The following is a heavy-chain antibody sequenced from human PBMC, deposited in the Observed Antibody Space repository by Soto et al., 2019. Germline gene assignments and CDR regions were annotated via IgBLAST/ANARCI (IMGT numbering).Heavy chain of an antibody. CDR2: IYSGGST. Sequence: EVQLVESGGGLVQPGGSLRLSCAASGFTVSSNYMSWVRQAPGKGLEWVSVIYSGGSTYYADSVKGRFTISRHNSKNTLYLQMNSLRAEDTAVYYCARAQGVVVAAMDYYYGMDVWGQGTTVTVSS. CDR3: ARAQGVVVAAMDYYYGMDV. CDR1: GFTVSSNY. J-gene: IGHJ6*02. D-gene: IGHD2-15*01. V-gene: IGHV3-53*04.